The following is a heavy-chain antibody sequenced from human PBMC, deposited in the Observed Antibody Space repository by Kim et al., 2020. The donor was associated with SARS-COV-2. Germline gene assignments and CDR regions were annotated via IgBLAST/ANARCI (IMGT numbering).Heavy chain of an antibody. CDR2: ITVGGNEP. J-gene: IGHJ4*02. CDR3: VKRQGKGRFGY. CDR1: GFTFSNYV. Sequence: GGSLRLSCAASGFTFSNYVMNWVRQAPGKGLEWVAAITVGGNEPLYPDSMKGRFTISRDNSRNTLYLQMNSLRAEDTAVYYCVKRQGKGRFGYWVQRT. V-gene: IGHV3-23*01.